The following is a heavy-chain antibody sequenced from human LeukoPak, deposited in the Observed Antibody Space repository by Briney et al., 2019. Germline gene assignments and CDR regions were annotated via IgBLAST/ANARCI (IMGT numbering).Heavy chain of an antibody. CDR1: GYTFTGYY. D-gene: IGHD4-17*01. J-gene: IGHJ4*02. CDR3: ARGKMNGDDFDY. Sequence: ASVKVSCKASGYTFTGYYIHWVRQAPGQGLEWVGWINPNSGTNYAQKFQGRVTMTGDTSISTAYMELSRLRSDDTAVYYCARGKMNGDDFDYWGQGTLVTVSS. CDR2: INPNSGT. V-gene: IGHV1-2*02.